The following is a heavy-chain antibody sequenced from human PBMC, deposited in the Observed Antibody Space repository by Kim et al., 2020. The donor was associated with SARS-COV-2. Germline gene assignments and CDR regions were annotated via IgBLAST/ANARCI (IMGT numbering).Heavy chain of an antibody. CDR2: IKSKSAGGTT. V-gene: IGHV3-15*01. D-gene: IGHD5-12*01. J-gene: IGHJ4*01. Sequence: GGSLRLSCAASGFTFSDAWMSWVRQAPGRGLEWVGLIKSKSAGGTTEYAAPVEGRFTISRDDSQNTLYLQVDSLKPEDTAVYYCATGGPYSAYYFNYWG. CDR3: ATGGPYSAYYFNY. CDR1: GFTFSDAW.